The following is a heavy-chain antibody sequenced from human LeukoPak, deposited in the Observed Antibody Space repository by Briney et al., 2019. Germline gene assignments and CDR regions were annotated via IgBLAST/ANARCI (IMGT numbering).Heavy chain of an antibody. CDR3: AKEATPPYYDFWSGYYRVGNAFDI. Sequence: SGRSLRLSCAASGFTFSSYAMSWVRQAPGKGLEWVSAISGSGGSTYYADSVKGRFTISRDNSKNTLYLQMNSLRAEDTAVYYCAKEATPPYYDFWSGYYRVGNAFDIWGQGTMVTVSS. CDR2: ISGSGGST. V-gene: IGHV3-23*01. CDR1: GFTFSSYA. D-gene: IGHD3-3*01. J-gene: IGHJ3*02.